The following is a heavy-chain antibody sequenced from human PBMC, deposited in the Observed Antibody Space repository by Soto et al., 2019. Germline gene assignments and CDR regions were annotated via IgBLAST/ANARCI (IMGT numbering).Heavy chain of an antibody. V-gene: IGHV4-59*01. CDR2: ISDSGVT. CDR3: ARGAADFSGPDSFDI. J-gene: IGHJ3*02. D-gene: IGHD2-15*01. CDR1: GDSIIRSF. Sequence: QVQLQESGPRLVKSSETLSLVCSVSGDSIIRSFWGWIRQSPGKGLQYIGYISDSGVTDYDPSLKNRVTISVDTSKNQSSLKLTSVTAADTAVYYCARGAADFSGPDSFDIWGQGTMVTVSS.